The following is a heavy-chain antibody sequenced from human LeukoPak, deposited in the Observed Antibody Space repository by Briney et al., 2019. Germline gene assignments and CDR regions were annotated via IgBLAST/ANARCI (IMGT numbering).Heavy chain of an antibody. CDR2: ISGSGGGT. CDR1: RFTFSSYA. CDR3: AKRSLGFSTSSREYYFHN. Sequence: GGSLRLSCAASRFTFSSYAMSWVRQAPGKGLEWVSSISGSGGGTYYADSLEGRFTISRDNSKNTLYLQMNSLRAEDTAVYYCAKRSLGFSTSSREYYFHNWGQGTLVTVSS. J-gene: IGHJ4*02. D-gene: IGHD2-2*01. V-gene: IGHV3-23*01.